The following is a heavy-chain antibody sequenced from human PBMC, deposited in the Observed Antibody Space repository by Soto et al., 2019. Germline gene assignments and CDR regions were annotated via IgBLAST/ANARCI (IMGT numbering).Heavy chain of an antibody. V-gene: IGHV3-30-3*01. D-gene: IGHD4-17*01. Sequence: QVQLVESGGGVVQPGRSLRLSCAASGFTFSSYAMHWVRQAPGKGLEWVAVISYDGSNKYYADSVKDRFTISRDNSKNTLYLQMNSLRAEDTAVYYCARDRKTTVTPLDYWGQGTLVTVSS. CDR3: ARDRKTTVTPLDY. CDR2: ISYDGSNK. J-gene: IGHJ4*02. CDR1: GFTFSSYA.